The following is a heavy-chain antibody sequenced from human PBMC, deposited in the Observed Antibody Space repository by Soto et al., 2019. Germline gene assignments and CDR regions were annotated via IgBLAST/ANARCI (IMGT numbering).Heavy chain of an antibody. CDR2: ICYDGSNK. J-gene: IGHJ6*01. CDR3: ARDRGNIGGTYNWNAVYYYYGMDV. V-gene: IGHV3-33*01. Sequence: RGALLVTCAASPFTFSSYGMHWVRQAPGNGLELVAVICYDGSNKYYADSVKGRFTISRDNSKNTLYLQMNSLRAEDTAVYYCARDRGNIGGTYNWNAVYYYYGMDVWGQGTTVTVS. D-gene: IGHD1-20*01. CDR1: PFTFSSYG.